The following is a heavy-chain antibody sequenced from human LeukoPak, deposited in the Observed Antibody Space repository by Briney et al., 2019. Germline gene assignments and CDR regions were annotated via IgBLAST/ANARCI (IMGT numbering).Heavy chain of an antibody. J-gene: IGHJ4*02. CDR3: ARPSGSYVYYFDY. Sequence: HGESLKISCKSSGYSFTSYWIGWVRQMPGKGLEWMGLIYPGDSDTRYSPSFQGQVTISADKSISTAYLQWSSLKASDTAMYYCARPSGSYVYYFDYWGQGTLVTASS. D-gene: IGHD1-26*01. V-gene: IGHV5-51*01. CDR1: GYSFTSYW. CDR2: IYPGDSDT.